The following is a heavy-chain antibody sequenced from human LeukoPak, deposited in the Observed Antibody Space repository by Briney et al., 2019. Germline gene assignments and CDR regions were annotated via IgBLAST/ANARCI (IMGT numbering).Heavy chain of an antibody. J-gene: IGHJ6*03. D-gene: IGHD4-17*01. Sequence: GGSLRLSCAASGFTSSSYWMHWVRQAPGKGLVWVSRINSDGSSTSYADSVKGRFTISRDNAKNTLYLQMNSLRAEDTAVYYCARDVTVPEYYYYYMDVWGKGTTVTVSS. CDR1: GFTSSSYW. CDR2: INSDGSST. CDR3: ARDVTVPEYYYYYMDV. V-gene: IGHV3-74*01.